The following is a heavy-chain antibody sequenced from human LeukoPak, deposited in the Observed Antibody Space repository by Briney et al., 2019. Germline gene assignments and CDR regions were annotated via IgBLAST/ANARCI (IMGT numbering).Heavy chain of an antibody. Sequence: GESLKTSCKGSGYSFTSYWISWVRQMPGKGLEWMGIIYPADSDTRYSPSFQGQVTISADKSISTAYLQWSSLKASDTATYYCTRQHIHAFEIWGQGTMVTVSS. CDR1: GYSFTSYW. J-gene: IGHJ3*02. V-gene: IGHV5-51*01. CDR3: TRQHIHAFEI. CDR2: IYPADSDT.